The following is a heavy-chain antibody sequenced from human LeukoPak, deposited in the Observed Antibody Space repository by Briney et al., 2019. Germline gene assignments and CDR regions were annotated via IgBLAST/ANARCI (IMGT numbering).Heavy chain of an antibody. CDR3: AREGIVVVPAAMN. D-gene: IGHD2-2*01. CDR2: IYYSGST. V-gene: IGHV4-30-4*08. CDR1: GGAISSGDYY. Sequence: SQTLSLTCTVSGGAISSGDYYWSWIRQPPGRGLEWIGYIYYSGSTYYNPSLKSRVTISVDTSKNQFSLKLSSVTAADTAVYYCAREGIVVVPAAMNWCEETLVTVSS. J-gene: IGHJ4*02.